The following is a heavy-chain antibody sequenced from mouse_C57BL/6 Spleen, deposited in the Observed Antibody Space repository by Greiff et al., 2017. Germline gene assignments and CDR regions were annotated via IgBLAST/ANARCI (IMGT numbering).Heavy chain of an antibody. V-gene: IGHV7-3*01. D-gene: IGHD1-1*01. CDR3: ARSRVITTVLDY. CDR2: IRNKANGYTT. CDR1: GFTFTDYY. J-gene: IGHJ4*01. Sequence: DVKLVESGGGLVQPGGSLSLSCAASGFTFTDYYMSWVRQPPGKALEWLGFIRNKANGYTTEYSASVKGRFTISRDNSQSILYLQMNALRAEDSATYYCARSRVITTVLDYWGQGTSVTVSS.